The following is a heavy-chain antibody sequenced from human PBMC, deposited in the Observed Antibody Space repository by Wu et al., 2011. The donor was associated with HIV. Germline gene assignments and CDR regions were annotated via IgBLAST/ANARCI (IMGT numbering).Heavy chain of an antibody. D-gene: IGHD3-22*01. V-gene: IGHV1-2*02. CDR3: ARLNSGYEGERLDY. CDR1: GFSFTAYY. J-gene: IGHJ4*02. Sequence: QVHLVQSEAEVKKPGASVRVSCKASGFSFTAYYLYWVRQAPGHGPEWMGWINPNNGITDYAQRLKGRIAITRDTSISTIYMDLGSLTSEDTAMYYCARLNSGYEGERLDYWGQGTRVTVSS. CDR2: INPNNGIT.